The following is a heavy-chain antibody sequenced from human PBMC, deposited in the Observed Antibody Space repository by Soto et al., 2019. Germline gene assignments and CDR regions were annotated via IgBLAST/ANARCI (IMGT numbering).Heavy chain of an antibody. CDR2: ISAYNGNT. Sequence: ASVKVSCKASGYTFTSYGISWVRQAPGQGLEWMGWISAYNGNTNYAQKLQGRVTITTDTSTSTAYMELRSLRSDDTAVYYCARENRASPARAYYGMDVWGQGXTVTVYS. CDR1: GYTFTSYG. V-gene: IGHV1-18*01. J-gene: IGHJ6*02. CDR3: ARENRASPARAYYGMDV. D-gene: IGHD3-10*01.